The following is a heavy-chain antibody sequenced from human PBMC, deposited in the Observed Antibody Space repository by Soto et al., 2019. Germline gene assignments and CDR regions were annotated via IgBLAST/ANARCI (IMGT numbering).Heavy chain of an antibody. Sequence: QVQLVQSGAEVKKPGSSVKVSCRASGGSFNSYAINWVRQAPGQGLEWMGGIIPLFGTTYYAQKFQGRVTITADESTTTAYMDLNSLEFEDTALYYCARPLRYYDSWRGYSPFGYWGQGTLVTVSS. CDR3: ARPLRYYDSWRGYSPFGY. CDR1: GGSFNSYA. V-gene: IGHV1-69*01. D-gene: IGHD3-3*01. J-gene: IGHJ4*02. CDR2: IIPLFGTT.